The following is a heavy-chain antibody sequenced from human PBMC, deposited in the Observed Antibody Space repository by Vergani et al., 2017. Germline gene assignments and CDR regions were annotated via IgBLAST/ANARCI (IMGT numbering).Heavy chain of an antibody. CDR3: ARMEGYDEGDAFRIGYFDS. CDR2: LSTTGGA. Sequence: QAQLQESGPGLVKPSETLSLTCHVFGVSVTDYNCNWIRQAPGKGLEWIGSLSTTGGATHASHNPSLKSRVSISVDTSKSQFSLRLTSVTAADTAMYYGARMEGYDEGDAFRIGYFDSWGPGILVTVSS. J-gene: IGHJ4*02. CDR1: GVSVTDYN. D-gene: IGHD3-22*01. V-gene: IGHV4-4*09.